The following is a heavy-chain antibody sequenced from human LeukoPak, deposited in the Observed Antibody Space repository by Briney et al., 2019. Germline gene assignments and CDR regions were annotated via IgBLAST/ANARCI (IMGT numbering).Heavy chain of an antibody. Sequence: GGSLRLSCAASGFTFSGSAMRSVRQASGKGLEWVGRIRSKVNSYATAYAASVKGRFTISRDDSKNTAYLQMNSLKTEDTAVYYCTRAGRDGYNLDYWGQGTLVTVSS. J-gene: IGHJ4*02. V-gene: IGHV3-73*01. CDR2: IRSKVNSYAT. CDR3: TRAGRDGYNLDY. D-gene: IGHD5-24*01. CDR1: GFTFSGSA.